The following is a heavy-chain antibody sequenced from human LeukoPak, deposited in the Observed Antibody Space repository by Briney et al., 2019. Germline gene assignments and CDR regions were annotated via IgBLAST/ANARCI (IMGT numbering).Heavy chain of an antibody. CDR3: ATDFWSGYDNWFDP. CDR1: GFTFSRSA. CDR2: ISSSSSYI. V-gene: IGHV3-21*01. Sequence: GGSLRLSCAASGFTFSRSAMSLVRQAPGKGLEWVSSISSSSSYIYYADSVKGRFTISRDNAKNSLYLQMNSLRAEDTAVYYCATDFWSGYDNWFDPWGQGTLVTVSS. D-gene: IGHD3-3*01. J-gene: IGHJ5*02.